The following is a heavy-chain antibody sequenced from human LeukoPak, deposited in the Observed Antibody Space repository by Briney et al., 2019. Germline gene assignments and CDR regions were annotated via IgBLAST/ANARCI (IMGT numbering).Heavy chain of an antibody. CDR1: GYTFTSYD. V-gene: IGHV1-8*01. Sequence: ASVKVSCKAPGYTFTSYDINWVRQATGQGLEWMGWMNPNSGNTGYAQKFQGRVTMARNTSISTAYMELSSLRSEDTAVYYCARGKLTMIVVVPGAFDIWGQGTMVTVSS. J-gene: IGHJ3*02. D-gene: IGHD3-22*01. CDR2: MNPNSGNT. CDR3: ARGKLTMIVVVPGAFDI.